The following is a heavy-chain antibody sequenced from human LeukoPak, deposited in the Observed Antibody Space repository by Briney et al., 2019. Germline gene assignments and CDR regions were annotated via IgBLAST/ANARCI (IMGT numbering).Heavy chain of an antibody. Sequence: SETLSLTCTVSGGSISSYYWSWIRQPPGKGLEWIGYIYTSGSTNYNPSLKSRVTISVDTSKNQFSLKLSSVTAADTAVYYCAGGYSSGWYGYWDQGALVTVSS. J-gene: IGHJ4*02. CDR3: AGGYSSGWYGY. D-gene: IGHD6-19*01. CDR1: GGSISSYY. V-gene: IGHV4-4*09. CDR2: IYTSGST.